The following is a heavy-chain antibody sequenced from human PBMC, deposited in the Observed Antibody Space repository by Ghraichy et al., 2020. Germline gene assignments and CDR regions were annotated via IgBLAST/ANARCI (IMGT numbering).Heavy chain of an antibody. CDR3: AGDGIYGNSAFDI. CDR2: INLSGGDT. V-gene: IGHV1-46*01. CDR1: AYVFTNYY. Sequence: ASVKVSCKAPAYVFTNYYMHWVRQAPGQGLEWMGIINLSGGDTNYAQKLQGRVTMTRDTSTSTVYMELSSLTSEDTAVYYCAGDGIYGNSAFDIWGQGTMVTVSS. J-gene: IGHJ3*02. D-gene: IGHD1-26*01.